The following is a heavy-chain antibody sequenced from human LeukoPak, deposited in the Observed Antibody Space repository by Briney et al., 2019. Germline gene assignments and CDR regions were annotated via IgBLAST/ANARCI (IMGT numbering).Heavy chain of an antibody. CDR1: GFTFSSYS. J-gene: IGHJ5*02. CDR2: IFPSGGEI. D-gene: IGHD5-18*01. V-gene: IGHV3-21*04. CDR3: VTYRQVMLPFEA. Sequence: PGGSLRLSCAASGFTFSSYSIYWVRQAPGKGLEWVSSIFPSGGEIHYADSVRGRFTISRDNSKSTLSLQMNSLRAEDTAIYYCVTYRQVMLPFEAWGQGTLVTVSS.